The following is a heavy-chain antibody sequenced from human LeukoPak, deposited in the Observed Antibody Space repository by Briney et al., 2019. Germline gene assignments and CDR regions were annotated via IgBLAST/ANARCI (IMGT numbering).Heavy chain of an antibody. CDR1: GFTFSSYS. CDR3: ASGVRGGIYYMDV. D-gene: IGHD2-15*01. V-gene: IGHV3-48*01. J-gene: IGHJ6*03. Sequence: PGGSLRLSCAASGFTFSSYSMNWVRQAPGKGLEWVSYISSSSSTIYYADSVKGRFTISRDNAKNSLYLQMNSLRAEDTAVYYCASGVRGGIYYMDVWGKGTTVTVSS. CDR2: ISSSSSTI.